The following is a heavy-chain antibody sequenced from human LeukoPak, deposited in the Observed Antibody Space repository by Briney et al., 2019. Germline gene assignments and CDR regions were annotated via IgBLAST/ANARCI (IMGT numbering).Heavy chain of an antibody. Sequence: SETLSLTCTVSGGSISSYYWSWIRQPPGKGLEWIGEINHSGSTNYNPSLKSRVTISVDTSKNQFALKLSSVTAAGTAVYYCARHLESGTYYAPFDYWGQGTLLTVSS. D-gene: IGHD3-10*01. CDR3: ARHLESGTYYAPFDY. J-gene: IGHJ4*02. CDR2: INHSGST. V-gene: IGHV4-34*01. CDR1: GGSISSYY.